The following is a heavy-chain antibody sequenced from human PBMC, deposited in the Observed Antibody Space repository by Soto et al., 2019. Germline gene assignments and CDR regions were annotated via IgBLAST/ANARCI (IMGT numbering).Heavy chain of an antibody. D-gene: IGHD5-12*01. V-gene: IGHV5-51*01. CDR1: GYSFTSYR. J-gene: IGHJ3*02. CDR3: ASSFRWLRFNAFDI. CDR2: IYPGDSDT. Sequence: PGEALKISCKGSGYSFTSYRVGWVRQMPGKGLEWMGIIYPGDSDTRYSPSFQGQVTISADKSISTAYLQWSSLKASDTAMYYCASSFRWLRFNAFDIWGQGTMVIGSS.